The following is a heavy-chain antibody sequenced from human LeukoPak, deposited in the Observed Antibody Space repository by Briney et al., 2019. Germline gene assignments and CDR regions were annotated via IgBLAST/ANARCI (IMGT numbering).Heavy chain of an antibody. J-gene: IGHJ4*02. D-gene: IGHD3-3*01. V-gene: IGHV4-34*01. CDR3: ARGKLYYDFWSGYYKPRSLDY. Sequence: SETLSLTCAVYGGSFSGYYWSWIRQPPGKGLEWIGEINHSGSTNYNPSLKSRVTISVDTSKNQFSLKLSSVTAADTAVYYCARGKLYYDFWSGYYKPRSLDYWGQGTLVTVSS. CDR2: INHSGST. CDR1: GGSFSGYY.